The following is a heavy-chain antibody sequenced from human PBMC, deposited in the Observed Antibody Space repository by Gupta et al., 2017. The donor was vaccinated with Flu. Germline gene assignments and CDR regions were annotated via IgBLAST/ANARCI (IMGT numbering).Heavy chain of an antibody. Sequence: VQLVASGGGLVKPGGSLRLSCADSGFRFSSAWMSWVRQAPGKGLEWVGRIKSKTHGVTTDYAAPVKGSCTRLSDDSEDKLYLEMKKLKIDETAIYHCPRDIVGETGLYDWGQG. CDR3: PRDIVGETGLYD. V-gene: IGHV3-15*01. J-gene: IGHJ4*02. D-gene: IGHD1-26*01. CDR2: IKSKTHGVTT. CDR1: GFRFSSAW.